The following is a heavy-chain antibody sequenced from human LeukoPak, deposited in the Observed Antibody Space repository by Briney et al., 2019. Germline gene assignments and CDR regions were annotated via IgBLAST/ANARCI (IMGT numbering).Heavy chain of an antibody. Sequence: PSETLSLTCTVSGGSISSYYWSWIRQPPGEGLEWIGYIYYSGSTNYNPSLKSRVTISVDTSKNQFSLKLSSVTAADTAVYYCARGGGTIFGVVIIPVDWFDPWGQGTLVTVSS. CDR3: ARGGGTIFGVVIIPVDWFDP. D-gene: IGHD3-3*01. J-gene: IGHJ5*02. CDR1: GGSISSYY. CDR2: IYYSGST. V-gene: IGHV4-59*01.